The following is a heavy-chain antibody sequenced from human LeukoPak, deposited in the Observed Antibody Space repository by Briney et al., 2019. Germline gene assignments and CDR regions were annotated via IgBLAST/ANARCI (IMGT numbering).Heavy chain of an antibody. D-gene: IGHD6-19*01. CDR1: GGSFSGYY. CDR2: IYTSGST. J-gene: IGHJ4*02. CDR3: ARLRYSSGWSYFDH. V-gene: IGHV4-4*07. Sequence: PSETLSLTCTVSGGSFSGYYWSWIRQPAGKGLDWIGRIYTSGSTNYNPSLKSRVTLSVDTSKNQFSLKLSSVTAADTAVYYCARLRYSSGWSYFDHWGQGTLVTVSS.